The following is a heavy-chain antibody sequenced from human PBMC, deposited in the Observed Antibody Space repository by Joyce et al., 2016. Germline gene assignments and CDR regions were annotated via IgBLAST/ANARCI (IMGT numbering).Heavy chain of an antibody. J-gene: IGHJ6*02. D-gene: IGHD7-27*01. CDR1: GGSISSHY. V-gene: IGHV4-59*11. Sequence: QVQLQESGPGLVKPSETLSLTCTVSGGSISSHYWSWIRQPPGKRLEWMGYIYYSGSTNYNPSLNSRDTISIDTSKNHFSLKLGSVSAADTAVYYCARGLGTPYGMDVWGQGTTVTVSS. CDR2: IYYSGST. CDR3: ARGLGTPYGMDV.